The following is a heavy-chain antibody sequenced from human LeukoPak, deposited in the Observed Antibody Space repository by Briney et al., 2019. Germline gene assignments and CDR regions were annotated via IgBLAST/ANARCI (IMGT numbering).Heavy chain of an antibody. CDR1: GGTFSSYA. CDR2: IIPILGIA. V-gene: IGHV1-69*04. Sequence: PSVKVSCKASGGTFSSYAISWVRQAPGQGLEWMGRIIPILGIANYAQKFQGRVTITADKSTSTAYMELSSLRSEDTAVYYCARSYYYGSGRRFDPWGQGTLDTVSS. D-gene: IGHD3-10*01. CDR3: ARSYYYGSGRRFDP. J-gene: IGHJ5*02.